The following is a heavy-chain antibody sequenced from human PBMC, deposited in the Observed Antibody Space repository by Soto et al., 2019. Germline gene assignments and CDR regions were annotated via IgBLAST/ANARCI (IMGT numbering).Heavy chain of an antibody. CDR1: GDTFSTST. Sequence: QVQLVQSGAEVKKPGSSVKVSCKASGDTFSTSTFTWVRQAPGQGLEWMGRTIPLLNVADYAQDFQGRVTITADKSTSTAYMELTSLTSNDTAIYYCARDLTIGSTFSGYDVIDSWRQGTLVTVSS. CDR2: TIPLLNVA. D-gene: IGHD5-12*01. CDR3: ARDLTIGSTFSGYDVIDS. J-gene: IGHJ4*02. V-gene: IGHV1-69*08.